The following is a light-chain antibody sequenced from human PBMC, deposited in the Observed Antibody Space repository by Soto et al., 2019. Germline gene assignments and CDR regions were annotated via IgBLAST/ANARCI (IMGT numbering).Light chain of an antibody. CDR3: QQTYSVPLT. CDR2: SAS. Sequence: DIQMTQSPSSLSASVGDRVTITCRASQTISVYLNWYQQKPGRAHDXLIYSASTRRSGVPSRFSGSGSGTDLTITITSLQPEDFETYYCQQTYSVPLTFGGGTKVDIK. CDR1: QTISVY. V-gene: IGKV1-39*01. J-gene: IGKJ4*01.